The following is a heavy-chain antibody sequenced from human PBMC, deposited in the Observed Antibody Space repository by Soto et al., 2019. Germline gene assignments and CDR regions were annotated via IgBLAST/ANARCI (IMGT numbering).Heavy chain of an antibody. D-gene: IGHD2-2*01. V-gene: IGHV1-46*01. Sequence: ASVKVSCKASGYTFTSYYMHWVRQAPGQGLEWMGIINPSGGSTSYAQKFQGRVTMTRNTTTSTVYMVLISLRSEDTAVYYCAREWDCSSTSCYFYYYYYYGMDVWGQGTTVTVSS. J-gene: IGHJ6*02. CDR2: INPSGGST. CDR3: AREWDCSSTSCYFYYYYYYGMDV. CDR1: GYTFTSYY.